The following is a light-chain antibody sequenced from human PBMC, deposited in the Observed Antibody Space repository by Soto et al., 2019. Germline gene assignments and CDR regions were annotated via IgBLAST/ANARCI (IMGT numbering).Light chain of an antibody. CDR3: QLYGSSPPMYT. Sequence: EIVLTQSPGTLSLSPGERATLSCRTTQSVTNNYLAWYQQKPGQAPRLLIDAASSRATGVPDRFSGSGSGTDFTHTISRLEPEDFAVYYCQLYGSSPPMYTFGQGTKLEIK. V-gene: IGKV3-20*01. CDR1: QSVTNNY. J-gene: IGKJ2*01. CDR2: AAS.